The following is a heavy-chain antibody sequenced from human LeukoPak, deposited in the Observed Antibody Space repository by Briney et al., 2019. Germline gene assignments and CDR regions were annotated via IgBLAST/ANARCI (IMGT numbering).Heavy chain of an antibody. CDR3: ARLGSNGWHYYSGLDV. J-gene: IGHJ6*02. Sequence: PSETLSLTCAVSGGSIASRGHYWGGVRQPPGRGREWSVSIYYGENTHYNPSLESRVTTTVENSRNQFSLRLHSLTAADTAVYFCARLGSNGWHYYSGLDVWGQGTTVIVSS. V-gene: IGHV4-39*01. CDR2: IYYGENT. CDR1: GGSIASRGHY. D-gene: IGHD2-8*01.